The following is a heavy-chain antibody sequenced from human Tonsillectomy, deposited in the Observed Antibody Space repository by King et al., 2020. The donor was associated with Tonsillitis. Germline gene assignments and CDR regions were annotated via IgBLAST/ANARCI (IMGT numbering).Heavy chain of an antibody. CDR1: DNSISSSSHY. CDR2: IYTSGSA. D-gene: IGHD1-26*01. CDR3: TREISRSPTYVAAFDI. V-gene: IGHV4-61*02. Sequence: VQLQESGPGLVKPSQTLSLICTVSDNSISSSSHYWSWIRQPAGKELEWIGRIYTSGSANYNPSLTSRVTMSVDTSKNQLSLILSDVTAADTAVEYCTREISRSPTYVAAFDISGQGTMVTVS. J-gene: IGHJ3*02.